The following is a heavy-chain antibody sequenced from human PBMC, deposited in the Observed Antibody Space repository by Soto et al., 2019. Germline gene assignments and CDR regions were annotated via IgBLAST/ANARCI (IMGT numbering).Heavy chain of an antibody. CDR2: IIPLFGTT. CDR3: ARAHGTSWYNWFDP. Sequence: SVKVSCKASGGNFTNSGISWVRRAPGQGLEWMGGIIPLFGTTNYAHKFRGRVTVTADESTSTVYMELNSLRSEDTAMYYCARAHGTSWYNWFDPWGQGTLVTV. D-gene: IGHD6-13*01. V-gene: IGHV1-69*13. J-gene: IGHJ5*02. CDR1: GGNFTNSG.